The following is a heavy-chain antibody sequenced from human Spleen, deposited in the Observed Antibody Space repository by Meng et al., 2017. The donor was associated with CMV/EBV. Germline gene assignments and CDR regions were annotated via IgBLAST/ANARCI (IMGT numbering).Heavy chain of an antibody. CDR3: AREGFGGYGSGSYYLDY. D-gene: IGHD3-10*01. J-gene: IGHJ4*02. CDR2: ISYDGTNK. V-gene: IGHV3-30-3*01. Sequence: GESLKISCAASRFTFSSYPMHWVRQAPGKGLEWVAVISYDGTNKYYADSVKGRFTISRDNSKNTLYLQMNTLRAEDAGVYYCAREGFGGYGSGSYYLDYWGQGTLVTVS. CDR1: RFTFSSYP.